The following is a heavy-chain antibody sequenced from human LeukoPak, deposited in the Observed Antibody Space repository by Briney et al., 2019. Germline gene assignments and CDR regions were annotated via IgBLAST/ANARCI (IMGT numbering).Heavy chain of an antibody. CDR3: ATSLLWFGELSSLDY. CDR2: ISSGGYK. J-gene: IGHJ4*02. Sequence: GGSLRLSCAASGFTFSDYAMNWVRQAPGKGLELEWVSSISSGGYKNYADSVKGRFTISRDNAKNSLFLQLNSLRAEDTAVYYCATSLLWFGELSSLDYWGQGTLVTVSS. V-gene: IGHV3-69-1*01. D-gene: IGHD3-10*01. CDR1: GFTFSDYA.